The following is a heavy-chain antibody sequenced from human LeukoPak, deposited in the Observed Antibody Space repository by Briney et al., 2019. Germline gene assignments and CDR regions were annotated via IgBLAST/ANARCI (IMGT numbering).Heavy chain of an antibody. Sequence: PGGSLRLSCAASGFTFSSYWMSWVRQAPGKGLEWVANIKQDGSEKYYVDSVKGRFTISRDNAKNSLYPQMNSLRAEDTAVYYCARDKTPSRYYYYYYMDVWGKGTTVTVSS. CDR3: ARDKTPSRYYYYYYMDV. J-gene: IGHJ6*03. D-gene: IGHD2-15*01. CDR2: IKQDGSEK. CDR1: GFTFSSYW. V-gene: IGHV3-7*01.